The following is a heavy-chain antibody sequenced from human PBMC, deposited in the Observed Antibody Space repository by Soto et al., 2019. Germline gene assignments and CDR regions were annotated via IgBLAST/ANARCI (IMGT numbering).Heavy chain of an antibody. D-gene: IGHD6-13*01. J-gene: IGHJ6*02. V-gene: IGHV5-10-1*01. Sequence: PGESLKISCKGSGYSFTSYWISWVRQMPGKGLEWMGRIDPSDSYTNYSPSFQGHVTISADKSISTAYLQWSSLKASDTAMYYCASRPKYSSSNYYYYGMDVWGQGTTVTVYS. CDR1: GYSFTSYW. CDR3: ASRPKYSSSNYYYYGMDV. CDR2: IDPSDSYT.